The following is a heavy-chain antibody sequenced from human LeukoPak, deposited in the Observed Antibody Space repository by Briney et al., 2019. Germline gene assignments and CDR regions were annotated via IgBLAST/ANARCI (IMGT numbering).Heavy chain of an antibody. J-gene: IGHJ4*02. D-gene: IGHD3-10*01. CDR3: ARGPIWFGVHFDY. Sequence: ASVKVSCKASGYTFTSYAMHWVRQAPGQRLEWMGWINAGNGNTKYSQKFQGRVTITRDTSASTAYMELSSLRSEDTAVYYCARGPIWFGVHFDYWGQGTLVTVSS. CDR2: INAGNGNT. V-gene: IGHV1-3*01. CDR1: GYTFTSYA.